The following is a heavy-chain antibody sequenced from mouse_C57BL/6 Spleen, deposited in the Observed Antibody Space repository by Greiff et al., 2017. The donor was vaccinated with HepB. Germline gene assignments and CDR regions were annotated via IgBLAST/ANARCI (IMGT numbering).Heavy chain of an antibody. J-gene: IGHJ2*01. D-gene: IGHD1-1*01. CDR2: IYPGDGDT. CDR1: GYAFSSSW. CDR3: ARSDYYGSSYVGNFDY. V-gene: IGHV1-82*01. Sequence: QVQLKESGPELVKPGASVKISCKASGYAFSSSWMNWVKQRPGKGLEWIGRIYPGDGDTNYNGKFKGKATLTADKSSSTAYMQLSSLTSEDSAVYFCARSDYYGSSYVGNFDYWGQGTTLTVSS.